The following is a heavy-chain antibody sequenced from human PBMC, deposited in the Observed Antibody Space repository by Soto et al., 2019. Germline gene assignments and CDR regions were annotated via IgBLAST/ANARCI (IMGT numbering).Heavy chain of an antibody. CDR2: INPSGGST. V-gene: IGHV1-46*01. CDR3: ARVSGGRKQQLIDY. Sequence: QVQLVQSGAEVKKPGASVKVSCKASGYTFTSYYMHWVRQAPGQGLEWMGIINPSGGSTSYAQKFQGRVTMTRDTSTRTVYMALSSLRSEDTAVYYCARVSGGRKQQLIDYWGQGTLVTVAS. J-gene: IGHJ4*02. CDR1: GYTFTSYY. D-gene: IGHD2-15*01.